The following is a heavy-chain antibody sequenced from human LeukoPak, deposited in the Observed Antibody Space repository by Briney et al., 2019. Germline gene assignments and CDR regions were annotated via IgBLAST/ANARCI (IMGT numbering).Heavy chain of an antibody. Sequence: GGSLRLSCSASGFTFSNQAMSWVRQAPGKGLQWVSAISSSGGSTYYTDSVKGRFTISRDNSKNTLYLQMNSLRAEDTAVYYCAKDTDTAMEANYFDYWGQGTLVTASS. D-gene: IGHD5-18*01. CDR1: GFTFSNQA. CDR2: ISSSGGST. V-gene: IGHV3-23*01. CDR3: AKDTDTAMEANYFDY. J-gene: IGHJ4*02.